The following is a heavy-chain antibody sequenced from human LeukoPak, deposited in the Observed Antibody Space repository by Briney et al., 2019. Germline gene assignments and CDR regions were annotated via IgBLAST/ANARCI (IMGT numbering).Heavy chain of an antibody. D-gene: IGHD5-18*01. CDR1: GGSISSGGYY. CDR3: ARVSRIQLWSSGFDY. J-gene: IGHJ4*02. Sequence: SETLSLTCTVSGGSISSGGYYWSWIRQHQGKGLEWIGYIYYSGSTYYNPSLKSRVTISVDTSKNQFSLKLSSVTAADTAVYYCARVSRIQLWSSGFDYWGQGTLVTVSS. V-gene: IGHV4-31*03. CDR2: IYYSGST.